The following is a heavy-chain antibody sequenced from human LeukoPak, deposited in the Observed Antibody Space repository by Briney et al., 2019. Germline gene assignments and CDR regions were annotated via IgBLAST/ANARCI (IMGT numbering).Heavy chain of an antibody. CDR1: GYTFTSYA. J-gene: IGHJ4*02. Sequence: ASVKVSCKASGYTFTSYAMHWVRQAPGQGLEWMGIINPSGGSTSYARKFQGRVTMTRDTSTSTVYMELSSLRSEDTAVYYCARSAGYGGTIDYWGQGTLVTVSS. CDR2: INPSGGST. V-gene: IGHV1-46*01. CDR3: ARSAGYGGTIDY. D-gene: IGHD4-23*01.